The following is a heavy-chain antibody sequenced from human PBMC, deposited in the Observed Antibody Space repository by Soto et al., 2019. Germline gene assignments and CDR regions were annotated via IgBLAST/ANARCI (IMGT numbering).Heavy chain of an antibody. CDR1: GGSISSGGTGSY. CDR2: IYYTGNT. D-gene: IGHD1-1*01. CDR3: ASGHDAYKVRY. J-gene: IGHJ4*02. Sequence: QVQLQESGPGLVKPSQTLSLTCTVSGGSISSGGTGSYWTWIRQLPGKGLEWIGYIYYTGNTYYNPSLKSRPTISIDTSENHFSLNLTSVTAAATAVYFCASGHDAYKVRYWGQGTLVTVSS. V-gene: IGHV4-31*03.